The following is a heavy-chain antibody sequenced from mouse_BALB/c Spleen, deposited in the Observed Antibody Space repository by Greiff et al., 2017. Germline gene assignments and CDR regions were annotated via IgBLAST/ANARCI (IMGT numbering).Heavy chain of an antibody. D-gene: IGHD1-1*01. CDR3: ARDYPAITTGVATGGYFDY. Sequence: QLQESGPELVKPGASVKMSCKASGYTFTSYVMHWVKQKPGQGLEWIGYINPYNDGTKYNEKFKGKATLTSDKSSSTAYMELSSLTSEDSAVYYCARDYPAITTGVATGGYFDYWGQGTTLTVSS. CDR2: INPYNDGT. V-gene: IGHV1-14*01. CDR1: GYTFTSYV. J-gene: IGHJ2*01.